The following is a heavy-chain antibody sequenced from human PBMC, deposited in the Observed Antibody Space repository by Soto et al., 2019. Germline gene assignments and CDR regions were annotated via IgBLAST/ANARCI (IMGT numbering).Heavy chain of an antibody. V-gene: IGHV3-23*01. D-gene: IGHD3-9*01. CDR3: AKGQPGVRYFDWLLPAFDY. Sequence: GGSLRLSCAASGFTFSSYAMSWVRQAPGKGLEWVSAISGSGGSTYYADSVKGRFTISRDNSKNRLYLQMNSLRAEDTAVYYCAKGQPGVRYFDWLLPAFDYWGQGTLVTVSS. CDR1: GFTFSSYA. J-gene: IGHJ4*02. CDR2: ISGSGGST.